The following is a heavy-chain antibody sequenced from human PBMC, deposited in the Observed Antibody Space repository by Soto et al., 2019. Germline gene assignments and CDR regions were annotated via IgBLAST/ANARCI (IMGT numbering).Heavy chain of an antibody. CDR2: IMAVFGTA. D-gene: IGHD3-16*01. V-gene: IGHV1-69*01. J-gene: IGHJ6*02. Sequence: QVHLVQSGTEVKKPGSSVKVSCKASGGNFRDYAISWVRQAPGQGPEWMGGIMAVFGTATYAQKFQGRVTISADEFTTPAYLDLSSLTSGDAAVYYCATSRGFYAAMDVWGQGTTVTVSS. CDR1: GGNFRDYA. CDR3: ATSRGFYAAMDV.